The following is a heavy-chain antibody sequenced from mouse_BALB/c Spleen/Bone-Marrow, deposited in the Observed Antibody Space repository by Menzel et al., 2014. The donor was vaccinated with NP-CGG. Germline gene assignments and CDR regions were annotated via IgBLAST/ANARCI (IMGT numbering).Heavy chain of an antibody. CDR3: TRWVYYGSSYFDY. V-gene: IGHV14-1*02. CDR1: GFNIKDYY. D-gene: IGHD1-1*01. CDR2: IDPENGNT. Sequence: EVQLRQSGAEFVRPGALVKLSCNASGFNIKDYYMHWVKQRPEQGLEWIGWIDPENGNTIYDPKFPGKASITADTSSNTAYLQLSSLTSEDTAVYYCTRWVYYGSSYFDYWGQGTSLTVSS. J-gene: IGHJ2*02.